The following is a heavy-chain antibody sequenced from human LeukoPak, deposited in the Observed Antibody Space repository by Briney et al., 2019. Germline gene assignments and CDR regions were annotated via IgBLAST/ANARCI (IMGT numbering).Heavy chain of an antibody. J-gene: IGHJ6*03. CDR3: ARALWFGESRHYYYYMDV. D-gene: IGHD3-10*01. CDR1: GGTFSNCA. V-gene: IGHV1-69*06. CDR2: IIPIFGTA. Sequence: SVKVSCKASGGTFSNCAFIWVRQAPGQGLEWMGGIIPIFGTANYAQKFQGRVTITADKSTSTAYMELSSLRSEDTAVYYCARALWFGESRHYYYYMDVWGKGTTVTVSS.